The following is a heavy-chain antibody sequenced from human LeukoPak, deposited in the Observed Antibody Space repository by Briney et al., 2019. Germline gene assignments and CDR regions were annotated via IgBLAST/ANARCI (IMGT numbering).Heavy chain of an antibody. CDR1: GASMTGYY. J-gene: IGHJ4*02. Sequence: PSETLSLTCTVSGASMTGYYWTWIRQPPGKGLEWIGYIYYSGSTSYNPSLKSRVTISLDTSKNQFSLKMTSVTAADTAVYCCARYQLPDYWGPGTLVTVSS. CDR3: ARYQLPDY. D-gene: IGHD2-2*01. CDR2: IYYSGST. V-gene: IGHV4-59*01.